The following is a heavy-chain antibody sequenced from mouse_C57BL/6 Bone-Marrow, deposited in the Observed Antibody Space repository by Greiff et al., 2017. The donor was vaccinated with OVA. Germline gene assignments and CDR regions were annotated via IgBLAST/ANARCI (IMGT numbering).Heavy chain of an antibody. J-gene: IGHJ1*03. Sequence: QVQLQQSGAELVRPGSSVKLSCKASGYTFTSYWMDWVKQRPGQGLEWIGNIYPSDSETHYNQKFKDKATLTVDKSSSTAYMQLSSLTSEDSAVYYCARKNYYDYSYWYFDVWGTGTTVTVSS. CDR1: GYTFTSYW. CDR3: ARKNYYDYSYWYFDV. D-gene: IGHD2-4*01. V-gene: IGHV1-61*01. CDR2: IYPSDSET.